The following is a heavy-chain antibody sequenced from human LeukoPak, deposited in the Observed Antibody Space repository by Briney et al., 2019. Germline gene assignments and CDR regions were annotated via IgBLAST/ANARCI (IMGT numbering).Heavy chain of an antibody. V-gene: IGHV1-46*01. CDR2: IDPSGGST. J-gene: IGHJ4*02. Sequence: ASVKVSCKASGYTFTSYYIHWVRQAPGLGLEWMGVIDPSGGSTNYAQRFQGRVTMTRDTSSSTVYMELSSLRSEDTAVYYCARYYYFDYWGQGTRVTVSS. CDR3: ARYYYFDY. CDR1: GYTFTSYY.